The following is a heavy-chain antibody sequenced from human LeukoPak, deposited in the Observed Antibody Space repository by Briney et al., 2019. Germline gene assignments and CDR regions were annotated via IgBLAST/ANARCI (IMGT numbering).Heavy chain of an antibody. V-gene: IGHV4-4*07. D-gene: IGHD1-26*01. CDR1: GGSISSYY. CDR3: ARALWELLDAFDI. Sequence: PSETLSLTCTVSGGSISSYYWSWIRQPAGKGLEWIGRIYTSGSTNYNPSLTSRVTISVDTSKNQFSLKPTSVTAADTAVYSCARALWELLDAFDIWGQGTMVTVSS. CDR2: IYTSGST. J-gene: IGHJ3*02.